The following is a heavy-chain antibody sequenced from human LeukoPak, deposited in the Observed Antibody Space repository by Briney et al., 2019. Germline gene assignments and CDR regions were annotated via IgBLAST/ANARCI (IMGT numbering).Heavy chain of an antibody. D-gene: IGHD3-22*01. CDR1: GFTFSSYS. CDR2: ISSSSSYI. V-gene: IGHV3-21*01. J-gene: IGHJ6*03. CDR3: AREYSSGYYYYYYYMDV. Sequence: PGGSLRLSCAASGFTFSSYSMNWVRQAPGKGLEGVSSISSSSSYIYYADSVKGRFTISRDNAKNSLYLQMNSLRAEDTAVYYCAREYSSGYYYYYYYMDVWGKGTTVTVSS.